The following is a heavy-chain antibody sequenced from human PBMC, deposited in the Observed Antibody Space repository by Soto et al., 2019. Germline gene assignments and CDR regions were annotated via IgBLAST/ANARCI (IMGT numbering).Heavy chain of an antibody. V-gene: IGHV3-7*03. J-gene: IGHJ4*02. CDR2: ISQDGSER. D-gene: IGHD3-3*01. Sequence: PGGSLRLSCEASGFIFSDYWKNWVRRAPGRGPEWVASISQDGSERYYVGSVKGRFTISRDNAKNSLYLQMNSLRGEDTATYYCVSAQHDYWTGYQQYFDSWGQGTPVTVAS. CDR3: VSAQHDYWTGYQQYFDS. CDR1: GFIFSDYW.